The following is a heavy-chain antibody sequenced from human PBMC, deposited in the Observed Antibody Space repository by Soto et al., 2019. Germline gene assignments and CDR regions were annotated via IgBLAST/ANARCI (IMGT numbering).Heavy chain of an antibody. Sequence: GGSLRLSCAASGFTFSSYEMNWVRQAPGKGLEWVSYISSSGSTIYYADSVKGRFTISRDNAKNSLYLQMNSLRAEDTAVYYCARRYSYGSYYYYGMDVWGQGTTVTVSS. CDR3: ARRYSYGSYYYYGMDV. D-gene: IGHD5-18*01. CDR1: GFTFSSYE. CDR2: ISSSGSTI. V-gene: IGHV3-48*03. J-gene: IGHJ6*02.